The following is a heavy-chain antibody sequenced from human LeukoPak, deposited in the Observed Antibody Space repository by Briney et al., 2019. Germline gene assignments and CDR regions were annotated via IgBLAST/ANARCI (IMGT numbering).Heavy chain of an antibody. CDR1: GGSIISYY. J-gene: IGHJ4*02. CDR2: IYTSGST. Sequence: SETLSLTCTVSGGSIISYYWSWIRQPAGKGLEWIGRIYTSGSTYYNPSLKSRVTISVDTSKNQFSLKLSSVTAADTAVYYCARQRAREQQLVFDYWGQGTLVTVSS. V-gene: IGHV4-4*07. CDR3: ARQRAREQQLVFDY. D-gene: IGHD6-13*01.